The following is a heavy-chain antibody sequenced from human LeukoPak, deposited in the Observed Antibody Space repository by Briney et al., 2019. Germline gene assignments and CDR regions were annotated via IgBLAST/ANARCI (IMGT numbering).Heavy chain of an antibody. Sequence: SGGSLRLSCAASGFTFSSYAMSWVRQAPGKGLEWVSAISGSGGSTYYADSVKGRFTISRDNSKNTLYLQMNSLRAEDTAVYYCAKDRRGWYDYGVRGVDYWGQGTLVTVSS. CDR2: ISGSGGST. V-gene: IGHV3-23*01. J-gene: IGHJ4*02. CDR3: AKDRRGWYDYGVRGVDY. CDR1: GFTFSSYA. D-gene: IGHD4-17*01.